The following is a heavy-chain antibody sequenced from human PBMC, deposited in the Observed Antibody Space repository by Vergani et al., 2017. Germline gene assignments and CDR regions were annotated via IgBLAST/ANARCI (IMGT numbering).Heavy chain of an antibody. J-gene: IGHJ4*02. V-gene: IGHV1-58*02. D-gene: IGHD1-26*01. Sequence: HMQLVQSGPEVKQPGTSVKVSCKASGFTFTSYAMQWVRQARGQRLEWIGWIVVGSGNTNYAQKFQERVTITRDMSTSTAYMELSSLRSEDTAVYYCAAVGNSGSSDYWGQGTLVTVSS. CDR3: AAVGNSGSSDY. CDR2: IVVGSGNT. CDR1: GFTFTSYA.